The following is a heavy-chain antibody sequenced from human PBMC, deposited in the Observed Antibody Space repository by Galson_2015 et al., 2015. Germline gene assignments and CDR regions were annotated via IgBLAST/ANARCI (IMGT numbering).Heavy chain of an antibody. J-gene: IGHJ1*01. Sequence: SLRLSCAASGLTFSNFWMSWVRQAPGKGLEWVANIKEDGGEANYVDSVKGRFTISRDNAKNSQYLQMNSLRAEDTAIYYCATAVVASVWGQGTLVTVSS. CDR1: GLTFSNFW. CDR3: ATAVVASV. D-gene: IGHD2-15*01. V-gene: IGHV3-7*01. CDR2: IKEDGGEA.